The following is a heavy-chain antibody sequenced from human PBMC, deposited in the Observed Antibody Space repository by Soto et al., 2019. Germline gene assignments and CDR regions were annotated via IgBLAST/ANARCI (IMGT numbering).Heavy chain of an antibody. J-gene: IGHJ5*02. CDR1: GFSLSTSGMC. CDR2: IDWDDAK. D-gene: IGHD4-17*01. Sequence: SGPTLVNPTQTLTLTCNFSGFSLSTSGMCVSWIRQPPGKALEWLALIDWDDAKYYSTSLKTRLTISKDTSKNQVVLTMTNLDYEDTATYFCAHRTTTVTWWFDPWGQGTLVTVSS. V-gene: IGHV2-70*12. CDR3: AHRTTTVTWWFDP.